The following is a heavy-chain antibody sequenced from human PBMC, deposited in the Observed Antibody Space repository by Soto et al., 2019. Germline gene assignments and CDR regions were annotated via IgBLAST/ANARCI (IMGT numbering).Heavy chain of an antibody. CDR3: ARALPRYIVGLMYFDY. CDR1: GYTFTSYY. Sequence: QVQLVQSGAEVRKPGASVKVSCKASGYTFTSYYLHWVRQAPGQGLEWMGMITPSDGSRTYAQEFQGRVTMTRDTSTSTVYMDMSSLRSEDTAVYYCARALPRYIVGLMYFDYWGQGTLVTVSS. V-gene: IGHV1-46*01. CDR2: ITPSDGSR. J-gene: IGHJ4*02. D-gene: IGHD1-26*01.